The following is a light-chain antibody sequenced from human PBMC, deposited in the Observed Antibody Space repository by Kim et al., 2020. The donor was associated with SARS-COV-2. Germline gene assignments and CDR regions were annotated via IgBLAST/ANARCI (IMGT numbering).Light chain of an antibody. J-gene: IGLJ3*02. V-gene: IGLV6-57*03. CDR3: QSYDSSNWV. Sequence: GKTVTISCPRSIGSITSNYVQWYQQRPGSAPTTMIYEDNQRPSGVPDRFSASIDSSSNSASLTISGLKTEDEADYYCQSYDSSNWVFGGGTQLTVL. CDR1: IGSITSNY. CDR2: EDN.